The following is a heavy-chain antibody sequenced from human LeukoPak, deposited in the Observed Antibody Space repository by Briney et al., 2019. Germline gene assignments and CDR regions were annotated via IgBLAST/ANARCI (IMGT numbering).Heavy chain of an antibody. CDR1: GGTFSTFA. CDR3: ATGGAYADAFDI. V-gene: IGHV1-69*11. Sequence: SVTVSCKASGGTFSTFAINWVRQAPGQGLEWMGRIIPILRQSNSAQKFQGTVSITADEFTNTAYMELSSLRSEDTAVYYCATGGAYADAFDIWGQGTMVTVSS. J-gene: IGHJ3*02. CDR2: IIPILRQS. D-gene: IGHD5-12*01.